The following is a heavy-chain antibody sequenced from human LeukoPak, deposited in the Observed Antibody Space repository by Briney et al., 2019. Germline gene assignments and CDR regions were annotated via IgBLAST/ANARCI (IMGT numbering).Heavy chain of an antibody. CDR3: TRLPSSGQTYFDY. CDR1: GGSLNSYS. Sequence: SETLSLTCTVSGGSLNSYSWSWIRQPPGKGLEWIGYISYSGSTNYNPSLKSRVTISVDTSKNQFSLKLSSVTAADTAVYYCTRLPSSGQTYFDYWGQGTLVTVSS. CDR2: ISYSGST. J-gene: IGHJ4*02. V-gene: IGHV4-59*08. D-gene: IGHD6-19*01.